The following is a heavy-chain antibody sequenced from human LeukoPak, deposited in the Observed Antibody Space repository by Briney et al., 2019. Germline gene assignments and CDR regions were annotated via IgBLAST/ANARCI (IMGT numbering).Heavy chain of an antibody. Sequence: GASLTLSCAASGFILWNYAMRWLPHAPGKGLECVSAITGSGDNTYYADYEKGRLTISRDNSKNTLYVEISTLRAEETAVYYCAKWGDYDILTGYYVSDFWGQGTLVTVSS. CDR2: ITGSGDNT. D-gene: IGHD3-9*01. J-gene: IGHJ4*02. CDR3: AKWGDYDILTGYYVSDF. CDR1: GFILWNYA. V-gene: IGHV3-23*01.